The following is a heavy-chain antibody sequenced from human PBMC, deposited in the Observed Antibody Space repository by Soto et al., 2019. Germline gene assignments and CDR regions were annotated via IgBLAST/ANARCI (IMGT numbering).Heavy chain of an antibody. J-gene: IGHJ6*02. CDR2: ISGSGGST. D-gene: IGHD6-19*01. V-gene: IGHV3-23*01. Sequence: RGRSLRLSCAASRFTFSNYWMHWVRLVPGKGLMWVSAISGSGGSTYYADSVKGRFTISRDNSKNTLYLQMNSLRAEDTAVYYCAKDFDSYSSVRYVMDVWGQGTTVIVS. CDR1: RFTFSNYW. CDR3: AKDFDSYSSVRYVMDV.